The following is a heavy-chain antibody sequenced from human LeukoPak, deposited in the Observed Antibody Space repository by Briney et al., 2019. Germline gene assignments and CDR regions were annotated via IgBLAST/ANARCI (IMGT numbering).Heavy chain of an antibody. V-gene: IGHV3-66*01. D-gene: IGHD2-2*01. J-gene: IGHJ4*02. CDR1: EFTVTTNY. Sequence: PGGSLRLSCTATEFTVTTNYMSWVRQAPGKGLEWVSVIYSGGSTYYADSVKGRFTISRDNSKNTLYLQMNSLRAEDTAVYYCARDSRSVVVPAAIRANFDYWGQGTLVTVSS. CDR2: IYSGGST. CDR3: ARDSRSVVVPAAIRANFDY.